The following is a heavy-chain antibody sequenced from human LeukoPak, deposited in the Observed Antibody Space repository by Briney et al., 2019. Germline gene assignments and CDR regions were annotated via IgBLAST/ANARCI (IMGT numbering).Heavy chain of an antibody. Sequence: GGSLRLSCAASGFTFSSYGMSWVRQAPGKGLEWVSAISGSGGSTYYADSVKGRFTISRDNSKNTLYLQMNSLRAEDTAVYYCAKGVSSGWYDDYYYYYYMDVWGKGTTVTVSS. CDR1: GFTFSSYG. CDR3: AKGVSSGWYDDYYYYYYMDV. J-gene: IGHJ6*03. V-gene: IGHV3-23*01. CDR2: ISGSGGST. D-gene: IGHD6-19*01.